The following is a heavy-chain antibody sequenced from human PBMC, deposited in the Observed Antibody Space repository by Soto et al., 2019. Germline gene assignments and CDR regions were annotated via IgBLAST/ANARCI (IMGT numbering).Heavy chain of an antibody. CDR2: ISSNGGST. J-gene: IGHJ5*02. CDR1: GFTFSSYA. CDR3: VKDRRSGWSPLASFDP. Sequence: PGGSLRLSCSASGFTFSSYAMHWVRQAPGKGLEYVSAISSNGGSTYYADSVKGRFTISRDNSKNTLYLQMSSLRAEDTAVYYCVKDRRSGWSPLASFDPWGQGTLVTVSS. D-gene: IGHD6-19*01. V-gene: IGHV3-64D*06.